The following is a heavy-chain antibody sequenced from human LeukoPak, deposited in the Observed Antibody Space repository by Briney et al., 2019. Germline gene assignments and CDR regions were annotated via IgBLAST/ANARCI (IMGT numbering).Heavy chain of an antibody. V-gene: IGHV4-34*01. D-gene: IGHD2-15*01. CDR3: AREGYCSGGSCFGS. J-gene: IGHJ5*01. CDR2: INHSGST. Sequence: SETLSLTCAVYGGSFSGYYWSWIRQPPGKGLEWIGEINHSGSTNYNPSLKSRVTISVDTSKNQCSLKLSSVTAADTAVYYCAREGYCSGGSCFGSWGQGTLVTVSS. CDR1: GGSFSGYY.